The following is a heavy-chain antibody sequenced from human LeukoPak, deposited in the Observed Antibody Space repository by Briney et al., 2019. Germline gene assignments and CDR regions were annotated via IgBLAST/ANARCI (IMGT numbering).Heavy chain of an antibody. D-gene: IGHD3-3*01. V-gene: IGHV4-39*07. CDR3: ARAYTYYDFWSGYYHLDYFDY. Sequence: SETLSLTCTVSGGSISSSSYYWGWIRQPPGKGLEWIGRIYVSGGTYYNPSLKSRVTISVDTSKNQFSLKRSSVTAADTAVYYCARAYTYYDFWSGYYHLDYFDYWGQGTLVTVSS. CDR2: IYVSGGT. CDR1: GGSISSSSYY. J-gene: IGHJ4*02.